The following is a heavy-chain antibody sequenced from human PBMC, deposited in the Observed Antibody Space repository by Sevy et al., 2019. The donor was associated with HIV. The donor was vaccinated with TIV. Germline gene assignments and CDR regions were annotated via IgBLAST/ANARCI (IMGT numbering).Heavy chain of an antibody. Sequence: GESLKISCAGSGFTPSTYGMHWVRQAPGKGLEWVAVIGYDGNNKYYADSVKGRFTISRDNSKNTLFLQMDSLRAEETAVYYCARDPRMYGDYLLAYFDYWGQGALVTVSS. V-gene: IGHV3-33*01. D-gene: IGHD2-8*01. CDR3: ARDPRMYGDYLLAYFDY. CDR2: IGYDGNNK. J-gene: IGHJ4*02. CDR1: GFTPSTYG.